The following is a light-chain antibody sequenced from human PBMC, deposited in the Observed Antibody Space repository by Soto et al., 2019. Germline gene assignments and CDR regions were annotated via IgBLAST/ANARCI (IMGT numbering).Light chain of an antibody. V-gene: IGLV2-8*01. Sequence: QSALTQPPSASGSPGQSVTISCTGTSSDVGGYNYVSWYQQHPGKAPKLMIYEVSKRPSGVPDRVSGSKSGNTASLTVSGLQAEDEADYYCNSYAGSNNWVFGGGTKVTVL. CDR3: NSYAGSNNWV. CDR1: SSDVGGYNY. J-gene: IGLJ3*02. CDR2: EVS.